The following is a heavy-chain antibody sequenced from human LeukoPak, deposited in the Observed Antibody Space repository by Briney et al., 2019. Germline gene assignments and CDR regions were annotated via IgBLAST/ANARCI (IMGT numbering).Heavy chain of an antibody. J-gene: IGHJ5*02. CDR1: GGSFSGYY. Sequence: SETLSLTCAVYGGSFSGYYWSWIRQPPGRGLEWIGEINHSGSTNYNPSLKSRVTISVDTSKNQFSLKLSSVTAADTAVYYCARSSSGWYLNWFDPWGQGTLVTVSS. CDR3: ARSSSGWYLNWFDP. V-gene: IGHV4-34*01. CDR2: INHSGST. D-gene: IGHD6-19*01.